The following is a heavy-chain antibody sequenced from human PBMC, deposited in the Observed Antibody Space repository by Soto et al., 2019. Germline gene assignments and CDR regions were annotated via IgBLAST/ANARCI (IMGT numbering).Heavy chain of an antibody. D-gene: IGHD4-17*01. CDR2: ISGSGGST. Sequence: GGSLRLSCAASGFTFSSYAMSWVRQAPGKGLEWVSAISGSGGSTYYADSVKGRFTISRDNSKNTLYLQMNSLRAEDTAVYYCAKGGTTVVTPSRDAFDIWGQGTMVTVSS. CDR3: AKGGTTVVTPSRDAFDI. V-gene: IGHV3-23*01. CDR1: GFTFSSYA. J-gene: IGHJ3*02.